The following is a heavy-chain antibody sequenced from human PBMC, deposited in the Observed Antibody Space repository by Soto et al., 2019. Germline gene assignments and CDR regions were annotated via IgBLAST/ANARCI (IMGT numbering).Heavy chain of an antibody. CDR1: GYAFTSYG. Sequence: ASVKVSCKASGYAFTSYGISFLRQAPGQGLELMGWISAYDGKTTYAEKFQGRVTLTTDTSTSTAYMELRSLRSDDTAIYYCARDPHEFWTSYWFDPWGQGTPVTVSS. V-gene: IGHV1-18*04. CDR2: ISAYDGKT. D-gene: IGHD3-3*01. CDR3: ARDPHEFWTSYWFDP. J-gene: IGHJ5*02.